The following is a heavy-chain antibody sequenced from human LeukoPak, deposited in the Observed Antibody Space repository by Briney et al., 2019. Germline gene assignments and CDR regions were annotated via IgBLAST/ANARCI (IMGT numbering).Heavy chain of an antibody. CDR3: ARDPSNDAFDI. V-gene: IGHV3-7*04. CDR1: GFTFSSYW. CDR2: IKQEGSEK. D-gene: IGHD6-6*01. Sequence: PGGSLRLSCAASGFTFSSYWMSWVRQAPGTGLEWVAYIKQEGSEKYYVDSVKGRFTISRDNAMNSLYLQINSLRGEDTAVYYCARDPSNDAFDIWGQGTVVTVSS. J-gene: IGHJ3*02.